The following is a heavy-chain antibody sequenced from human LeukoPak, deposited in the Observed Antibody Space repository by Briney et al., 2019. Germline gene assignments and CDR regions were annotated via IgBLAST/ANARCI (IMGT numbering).Heavy chain of an antibody. J-gene: IGHJ4*02. CDR1: GLTFSDHY. CDR2: SRNKANSYTT. D-gene: IGHD6-19*01. CDR3: AIDPGYSSGW. V-gene: IGHV3-72*01. Sequence: GGSLRLSCAASGLTFSDHYMDWVRQAPGKGLEWVGRSRNKANSYTTEYAASVEGRFTISRDDSKNSLYLQMNSLKTEDTAVYYCAIDPGYSSGWWGQGTLVTVSS.